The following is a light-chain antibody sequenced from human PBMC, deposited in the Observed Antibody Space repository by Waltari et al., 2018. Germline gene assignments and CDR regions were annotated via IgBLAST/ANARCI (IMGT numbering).Light chain of an antibody. Sequence: SRRASQGVSSYLALYQQQPGQAPRLLIYSASNRATGIPARFSGSGSGTDFTLTISSLEPEDFAVYYCQQRSNWPRTFGQGTKVEIK. CDR1: QGVSSY. J-gene: IGKJ1*01. V-gene: IGKV3-11*01. CDR2: SAS. CDR3: QQRSNWPRT.